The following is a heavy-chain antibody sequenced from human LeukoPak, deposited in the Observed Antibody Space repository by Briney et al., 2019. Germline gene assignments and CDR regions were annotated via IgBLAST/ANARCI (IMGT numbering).Heavy chain of an antibody. CDR1: GGSISSSSYY. CDR2: IYYSGST. CDR3: AKYSSSIDY. J-gene: IGHJ4*02. V-gene: IGHV4-39*01. D-gene: IGHD6-13*01. Sequence: PSETLSHTCTVSGGSISSSSYYWGWIRQPPGKGLEWIGSIYYSGSTYYNPSLKSRVTISVDTSKNQFSLKLSSVTAADTAVYYCAKYSSSIDYWGQGTLVTVSS.